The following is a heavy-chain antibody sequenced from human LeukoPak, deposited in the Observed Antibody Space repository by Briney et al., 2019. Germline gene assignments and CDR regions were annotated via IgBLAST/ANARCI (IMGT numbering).Heavy chain of an antibody. V-gene: IGHV3-30-3*01. J-gene: IGHJ4*02. CDR2: ISYDGSNK. CDR1: GFTFSSYA. Sequence: GGSLRLSCAASGFTFSSYAMHWVRQAPGKGLEWVAVISYDGSNKYYADSVKGRFTISRDNSKNTLYLQMNSLRAEDTAVYYCANSDIEPTGYWGQGTLVTVSS. D-gene: IGHD2-15*01. CDR3: ANSDIEPTGY.